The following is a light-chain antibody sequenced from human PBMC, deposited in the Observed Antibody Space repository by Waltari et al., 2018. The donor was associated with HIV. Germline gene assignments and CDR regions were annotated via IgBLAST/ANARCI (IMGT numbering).Light chain of an antibody. CDR3: QSYSDWPRA. CDR2: DSS. CDR1: QSVSTN. J-gene: IGKJ1*01. V-gene: IGKV3-15*01. Sequence: EIVVTQFPAALSVSPGERASLSCIASQSVSTNLAWYHQVSGQAPRLLISDSSNRATGVPDRFSGSGSGTHFTLTISSLQSEDSGVYYCQSYSDWPRAFGLGTKVE.